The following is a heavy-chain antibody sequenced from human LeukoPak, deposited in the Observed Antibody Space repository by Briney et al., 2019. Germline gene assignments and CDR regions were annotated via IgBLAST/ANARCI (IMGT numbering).Heavy chain of an antibody. V-gene: IGHV3-30*03. J-gene: IGHJ4*02. CDR3: ARDVISRQMITLGLGF. CDR1: GFTFNSYG. CDR2: ISYDGSKR. D-gene: IGHD1-20*01. Sequence: SGGSLRLSCVTSGFTFNSYGFYWVRQAPGKGLEWVAVISYDGSKRYYADSVKGRFTISRGTSNKTAYLEMNSLRVDDTAVYYCARDVISRQMITLGLGFWGQGTLVTVSS.